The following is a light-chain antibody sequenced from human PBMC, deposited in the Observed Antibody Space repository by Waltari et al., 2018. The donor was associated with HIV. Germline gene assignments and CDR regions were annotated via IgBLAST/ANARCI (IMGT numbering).Light chain of an antibody. V-gene: IGKV1-33*01. CDR2: DAS. CDR1: QDISNY. J-gene: IGKJ3*01. Sequence: DIQMTQSPSSLSASVGDRVTITCQASQDISNYLNWYQQKPGKVPKLLIYDASNLQTGVPSRFSGSGSGTDFTFTISSLQPEDFATYYCQHYDNLLFTFGPGTKVDIK. CDR3: QHYDNLLFT.